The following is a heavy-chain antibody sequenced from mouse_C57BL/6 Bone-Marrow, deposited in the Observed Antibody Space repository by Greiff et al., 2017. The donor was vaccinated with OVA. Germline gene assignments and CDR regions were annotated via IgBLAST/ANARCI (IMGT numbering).Heavy chain of an antibody. CDR3: ARYELGTAWFAY. CDR2: IRNKANGYTT. CDR1: GFTFTDYY. V-gene: IGHV7-3*01. D-gene: IGHD4-1*01. Sequence: DVMLVESGGGLVQPGGSLSLSCAASGFTFTDYYMSWVRQPPGKALEWLGFIRNKANGYTTEYSASVKGRFTISRDNSQSILYLQMNALRAEDSATYYCARYELGTAWFAYWGQGTLVTVSA. J-gene: IGHJ3*01.